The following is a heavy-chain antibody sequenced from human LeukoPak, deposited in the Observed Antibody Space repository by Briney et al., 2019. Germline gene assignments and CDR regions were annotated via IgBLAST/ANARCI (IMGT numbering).Heavy chain of an antibody. CDR1: EFTFSSHG. J-gene: IGHJ4*02. CDR3: AKREGRAFDY. Sequence: GRSLRLSCAASEFTFSSHGMHWVRQAPGKGLEWVAVIWYDGSNKYYAESVKGRFTISRDNSKNTLYLQMNSLRAEDTAVYYCAKREGRAFDYWGQGTLVTVSS. CDR2: IWYDGSNK. V-gene: IGHV3-33*06.